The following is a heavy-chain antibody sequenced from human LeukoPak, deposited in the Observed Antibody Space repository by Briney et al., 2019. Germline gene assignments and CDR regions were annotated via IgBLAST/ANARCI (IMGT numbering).Heavy chain of an antibody. CDR2: INPRDGKT. J-gene: IGHJ3*02. Sequence: GASVKVSCKASGDTFTGYYVHWVRQAPGQGLEWMGIINPRDGKTTYAQKFQGRVTMTRDTSTSIVYMEMTSLRSEDTAVYYCARDESYDAFHIWGQGTMVTVSS. V-gene: IGHV1-46*01. CDR1: GDTFTGYY. CDR3: ARDESYDAFHI.